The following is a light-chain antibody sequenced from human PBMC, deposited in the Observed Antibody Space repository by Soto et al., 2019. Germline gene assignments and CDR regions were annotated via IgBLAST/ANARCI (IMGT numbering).Light chain of an antibody. CDR2: GAF. V-gene: IGKV1-39*01. CDR1: QPISTY. Sequence: DIQMTQSPSSLSASVGDRVTITCRAGQPISTYLNWYQVTPGKAPRLLIYGAFTLQRGVPSRFSGSGSGTDFTLTISSLQPEDSASYYCQQSSSAPPYTFGQGTKLQIK. J-gene: IGKJ2*01. CDR3: QQSSSAPPYT.